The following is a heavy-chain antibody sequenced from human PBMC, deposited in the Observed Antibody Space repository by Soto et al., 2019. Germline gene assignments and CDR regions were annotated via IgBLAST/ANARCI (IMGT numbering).Heavy chain of an antibody. J-gene: IGHJ4*02. CDR3: ARGLHSLFDY. CDR2: IWYDGNNK. D-gene: IGHD2-21*01. V-gene: IGHV3-33*01. Sequence: GGSLRLSCAASGFTFSNYGMHWVRQAPGKGLEWVAVIWYDGNNKYYADSVKGRFTISRDNSNNTLYVQMTSLRAEDTAVYYCARGLHSLFDYWGQGTLVTVS. CDR1: GFTFSNYG.